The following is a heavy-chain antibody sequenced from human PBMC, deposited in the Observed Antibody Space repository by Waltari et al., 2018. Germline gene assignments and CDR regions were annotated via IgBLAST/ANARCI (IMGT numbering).Heavy chain of an antibody. CDR3: AREVGPGQWLPGDY. CDR1: GFAFSASS. D-gene: IGHD6-19*01. J-gene: IGHJ4*02. Sequence: QVQLVQSGGGVVQPGRSLRLSCDTSGFAFSASSMHWVRQAPGKGLEWVAIISYDGSYKNYADSVRGRFTVSRDSSDNTVHLQMNSLRPEDTAEYYCAREVGPGQWLPGDYWGQGTLVTVSS. V-gene: IGHV3-30*03. CDR2: ISYDGSYK.